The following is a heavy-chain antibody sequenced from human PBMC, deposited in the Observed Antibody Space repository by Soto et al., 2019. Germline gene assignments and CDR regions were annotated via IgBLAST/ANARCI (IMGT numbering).Heavy chain of an antibody. CDR3: TTGAEPAANYYYYMDV. J-gene: IGHJ6*03. CDR2: IKSKTDGGTT. V-gene: IGHV3-15*01. D-gene: IGHD2-2*01. Sequence: EVQLVASGGGLVKPGGSLRLSCAASGFTFSNAWMSWVRQAPGKGLEWVGRIKSKTDGGTTDYAAPVKGRFTISRDDSKNTLYLQMNSLKTEDTAVYYCTTGAEPAANYYYYMDVWGKGTTVTVSS. CDR1: GFTFSNAW.